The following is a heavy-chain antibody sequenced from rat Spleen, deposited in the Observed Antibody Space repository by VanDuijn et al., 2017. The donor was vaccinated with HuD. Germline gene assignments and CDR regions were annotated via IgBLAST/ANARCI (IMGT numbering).Heavy chain of an antibody. CDR1: GFTFSNYG. CDR2: ITNSGGST. V-gene: IGHV5-27*01. D-gene: IGHD1-1*01. Sequence: EVQLVESGGGLVQPGRSLKLSCAASGFTFSNYGMAWVRQAPTKGLEWVASITNSGGSTYYRDSVKGRFTISRDNAKSTLYLQMDSLRSEDTATYYCTTEDYSGDMVDAWGQGASVTVSS. CDR3: TTEDYSGDMVDA. J-gene: IGHJ4*01.